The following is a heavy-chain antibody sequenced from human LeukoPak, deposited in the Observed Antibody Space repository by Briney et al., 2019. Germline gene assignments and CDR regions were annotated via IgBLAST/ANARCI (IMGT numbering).Heavy chain of an antibody. Sequence: PGGSLRLSCAASGFTVSSNYMSWVRQAPGKGLEWVAVIWHDGSNKYYADSVKGRFTISRDNSKNTLYLQMDSLRAEDTAVYYCARSQYCSGGSCYRLGDYWGQGTLVTVSS. V-gene: IGHV3-33*08. J-gene: IGHJ4*02. CDR1: GFTVSSNY. CDR2: IWHDGSNK. D-gene: IGHD2-15*01. CDR3: ARSQYCSGGSCYRLGDY.